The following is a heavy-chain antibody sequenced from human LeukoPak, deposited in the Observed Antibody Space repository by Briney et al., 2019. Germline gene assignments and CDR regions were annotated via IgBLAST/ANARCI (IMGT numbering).Heavy chain of an antibody. V-gene: IGHV4-34*01. CDR1: GGSFSGYY. CDR3: ARAKRWLQSDFDY. J-gene: IGHJ4*02. Sequence: SETLSLTCAVYGGSFSGYYWSWIRQPPGKGLEWIGEIDHSGSTNYNPSLKSRVTISVDTSKNQFSLKLSSVTAADTAVYYCARAKRWLQSDFDYWGQGTLVTVSS. D-gene: IGHD5-24*01. CDR2: IDHSGST.